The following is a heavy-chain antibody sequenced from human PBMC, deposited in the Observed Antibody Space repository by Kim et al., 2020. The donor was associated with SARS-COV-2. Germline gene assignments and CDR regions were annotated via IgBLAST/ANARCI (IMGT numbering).Heavy chain of an antibody. D-gene: IGHD2-15*01. V-gene: IGHV3-30*18. Sequence: GGSLRLSCAASGFTFSSYGMHWVRQAPGKGLEWVAVISYDGSNKYYADSVKGRFTISRDNSKNTLYLQMNSLRAEDTAVYYCAKDGYCSGGSCYPYYYYG. J-gene: IGHJ6*01. CDR3: AKDGYCSGGSCYPYYYYG. CDR1: GFTFSSYG. CDR2: ISYDGSNK.